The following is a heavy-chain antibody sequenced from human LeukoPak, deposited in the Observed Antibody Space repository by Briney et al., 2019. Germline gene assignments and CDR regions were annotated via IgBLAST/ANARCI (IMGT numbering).Heavy chain of an antibody. V-gene: IGHV3-23*01. Sequence: GGSLRFSCAASGFTFSSYAMSWVRQAPGKGLEWVSAISGSGGSTYYADSVKGRFTISRDNSKNTLYLQMNSLRAEDTAVYYCAKDGYSYGYTYYFDYWGQGTLVTVSS. J-gene: IGHJ4*02. CDR2: ISGSGGST. CDR3: AKDGYSYGYTYYFDY. D-gene: IGHD5-18*01. CDR1: GFTFSSYA.